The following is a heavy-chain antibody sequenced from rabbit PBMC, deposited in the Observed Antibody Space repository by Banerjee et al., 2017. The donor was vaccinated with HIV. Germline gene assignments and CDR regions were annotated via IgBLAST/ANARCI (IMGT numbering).Heavy chain of an antibody. V-gene: IGHV1S39*01. D-gene: IGHD4-2*01. CDR3: ARDAGSYAYIDGYFDL. J-gene: IGHJ4*01. CDR1: GFDFSSYYM. CDR2: IDPVFGST. Sequence: QEQLKESGGGLVQPGGSLKLSCKASGFDFSSYYMSWVRQAPGKGLEWIGYIDPVFGSTYYASWVNGRFTISKASWTTVTLQMTSLTAADTATYFCARDAGSYAYIDGYFDLWGQGTLVTVS.